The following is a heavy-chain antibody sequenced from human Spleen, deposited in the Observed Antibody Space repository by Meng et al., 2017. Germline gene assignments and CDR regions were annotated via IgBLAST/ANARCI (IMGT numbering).Heavy chain of an antibody. J-gene: IGHJ4*02. CDR1: GDSVSSSSN. V-gene: IGHV6-1*01. CDR2: TYYRSKWYN. CDR3: ARGLVLDY. Sequence: SETLSLTCAISGDSVSSSSNWNWIRQSPSRGLGWLGRTYYRSKWYNDYAVSVKGRITINPDTSKNQFSLQLNSVTPEDTAVYYCARGLVLDYWGQGTLVTVSS. D-gene: IGHD5-12*01.